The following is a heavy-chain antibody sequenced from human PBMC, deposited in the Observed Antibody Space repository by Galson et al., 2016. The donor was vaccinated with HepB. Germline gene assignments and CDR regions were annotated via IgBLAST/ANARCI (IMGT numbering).Heavy chain of an antibody. CDR2: IQNSGENT. CDR3: ASQLGNTDY. V-gene: IGHV3-23*01. Sequence: SLRLSCAVSGFTFRNCGMAWVRQAPGEGLEWVTSIQNSGENTHYADSVKGRFTLSRDNSRNTLYLQMNSLRVEETAVYYCASQLGNTDYWGQGTRVIVSS. D-gene: IGHD1/OR15-1a*01. J-gene: IGHJ4*02. CDR1: GFTFRNCG.